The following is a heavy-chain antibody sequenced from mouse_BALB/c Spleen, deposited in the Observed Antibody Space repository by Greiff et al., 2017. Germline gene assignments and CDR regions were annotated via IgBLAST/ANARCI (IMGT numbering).Heavy chain of an antibody. V-gene: IGHV5-4*02. Sequence: EVMLVESGGGLVKPGGSLKLSCAASGFTFSDYYMYWVRQTPETRLEWVATISDSGSNTYYPDSVKGRFTISSSDAKNNLYLQMSSLKPEDTAMYYCARGGLRQDAIDYWGQGTSVTVSS. CDR1: GFTFSDYY. CDR2: ISDSGSNT. J-gene: IGHJ4*01. CDR3: ARGGLRQDAIDY. D-gene: IGHD2-4*01.